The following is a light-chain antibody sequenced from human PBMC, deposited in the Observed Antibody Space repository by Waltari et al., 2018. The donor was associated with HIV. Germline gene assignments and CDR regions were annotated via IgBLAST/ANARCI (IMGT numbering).Light chain of an antibody. CDR1: SSDVGGYNF. CDR3: SSYTSSSTLV. Sequence: ISCTGTSSDVGGYNFVSWFQHHPGKAPKVMIYEFRNRPSGVSNRFSGSKSGNTAALTISGLQAEDEADYYCSSYTSSSTLVFGGGTKLTVL. J-gene: IGLJ2*01. V-gene: IGLV2-14*01. CDR2: EFR.